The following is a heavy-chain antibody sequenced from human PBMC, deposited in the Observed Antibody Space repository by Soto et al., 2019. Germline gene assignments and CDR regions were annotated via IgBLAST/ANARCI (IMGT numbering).Heavy chain of an antibody. J-gene: IGHJ4*02. V-gene: IGHV3-53*02. Sequence: EVQLVETGGGLIQPGGSLRLSCAASGFTVSSNYMSWVRQAPGKGLEWVSVIYSGGSTYYADSVKGRFTISRDNSKNTLYLQMNSLRAEDTDVYYCARGSSGWYARLAYWGQGTLVTVSS. D-gene: IGHD6-19*01. CDR2: IYSGGST. CDR1: GFTVSSNY. CDR3: ARGSSGWYARLAY.